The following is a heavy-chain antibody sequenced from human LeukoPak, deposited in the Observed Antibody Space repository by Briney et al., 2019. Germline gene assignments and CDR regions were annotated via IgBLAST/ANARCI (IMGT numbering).Heavy chain of an antibody. Sequence: SETLSLTCAVYGGSFSGYYWSWIRQPPGKGLEWIGEINHSGSTNYNPSLKSRVTISVDTSKNQFSLKLSSVTAADTAVYYCAREGRYFDWLYFDYWGQGTLVTVSS. CDR3: AREGRYFDWLYFDY. CDR1: GGSFSGYY. J-gene: IGHJ4*02. D-gene: IGHD3-9*01. CDR2: INHSGST. V-gene: IGHV4-34*01.